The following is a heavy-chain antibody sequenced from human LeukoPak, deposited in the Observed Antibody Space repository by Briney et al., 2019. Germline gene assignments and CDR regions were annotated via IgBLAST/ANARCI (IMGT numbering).Heavy chain of an antibody. V-gene: IGHV3-33*06. D-gene: IGHD7-27*01. Sequence: GGSLRLSCAASGFTFSSYGMHWVRQAPGKGLEWVAVIWYDGSNKYYADSVKGRFTISRDNSKNTLYLQMNSLRAEDTAVYYCPKGLWGRDYWGQGTLVTVSS. CDR3: PKGLWGRDY. CDR1: GFTFSSYG. J-gene: IGHJ4*02. CDR2: IWYDGSNK.